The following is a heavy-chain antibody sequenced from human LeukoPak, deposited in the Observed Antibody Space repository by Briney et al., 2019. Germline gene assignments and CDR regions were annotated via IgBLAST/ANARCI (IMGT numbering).Heavy chain of an antibody. CDR1: GFTFSNAW. D-gene: IGHD2/OR15-2a*01. CDR2: IKSKTDGGTT. Sequence: GGSLRLSCAASGFTFSNAWMSWVRQAPGKGLEWVGRIKSKTDGGTTDYAAPVKGRFTISRDDSKNTLYLQMNNLKTEDTAVYYCTTDLYAPLAFDIWGQGTMVTVSS. J-gene: IGHJ3*02. V-gene: IGHV3-15*01. CDR3: TTDLYAPLAFDI.